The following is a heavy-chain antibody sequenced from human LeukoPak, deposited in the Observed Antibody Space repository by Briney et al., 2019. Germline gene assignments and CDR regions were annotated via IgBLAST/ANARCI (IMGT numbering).Heavy chain of an antibody. CDR2: ITSRSSFI. CDR3: ARGQYCGGDCFYFDF. V-gene: IGHV3-21*01. D-gene: IGHD2-21*01. CDR1: GFTFSTYT. J-gene: IGHJ4*02. Sequence: GGSLRLSCAASGFTFSTYTMTWVRQAPGKGLEWVSSITSRSSFIHHADSLKGRFTISRDNAKNSLYLQMDSLTAEDTAVYYCARGQYCGGDCFYFDFWGQGTLVTVSS.